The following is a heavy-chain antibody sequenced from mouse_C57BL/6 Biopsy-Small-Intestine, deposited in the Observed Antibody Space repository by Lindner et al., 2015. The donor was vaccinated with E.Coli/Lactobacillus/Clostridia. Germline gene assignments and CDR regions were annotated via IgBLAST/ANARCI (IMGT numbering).Heavy chain of an antibody. D-gene: IGHD1-1*02. CDR1: GYTFTGYN. Sequence: SVKVSCKASGYTFTGYNVHWLRQAPGQGLEWMGRIKPNTGDTNYAPKFQGRVTLTRDTSSSTAYMELSGLRSDDTAIYYCARDAGGIMLVVVAATDAYDVWGQGTKVTVSS. CDR2: IKPNTGDT. V-gene: IGHV1-18*01. CDR3: ARDAGGIMLVVVAATDAYDV. J-gene: IGHJ1*01.